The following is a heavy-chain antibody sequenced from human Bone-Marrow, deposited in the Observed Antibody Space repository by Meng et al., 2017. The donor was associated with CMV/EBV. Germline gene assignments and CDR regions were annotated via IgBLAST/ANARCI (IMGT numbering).Heavy chain of an antibody. CDR3: ARPYNPYDFWNGYSYYFDY. CDR1: GFSITKYV. J-gene: IGHJ4*02. Sequence: GESLKISCAASGFSITKYVMHWVRQAPGKGLEWVAVISSDGSNKNYAHSVKGRSTISRDNSRNTLYLRINRLRPEDTGVYYCARPYNPYDFWNGYSYYFDYWGQGALVTVSS. V-gene: IGHV3-30*04. D-gene: IGHD3-3*01. CDR2: ISSDGSNK.